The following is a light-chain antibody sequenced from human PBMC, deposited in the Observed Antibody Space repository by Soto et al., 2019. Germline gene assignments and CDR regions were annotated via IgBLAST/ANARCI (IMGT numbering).Light chain of an antibody. Sequence: IQMTQSPSSLSASVGDRVTITCRASQGIRNALGWYQQKPGKAPKRLIYAASSLQSGVPSRFSGSGSGTEFTLTISSLQPEDFATYYCLQHNSYPWTFGQGTKVDIK. V-gene: IGKV1-17*01. J-gene: IGKJ1*01. CDR1: QGIRNA. CDR3: LQHNSYPWT. CDR2: AAS.